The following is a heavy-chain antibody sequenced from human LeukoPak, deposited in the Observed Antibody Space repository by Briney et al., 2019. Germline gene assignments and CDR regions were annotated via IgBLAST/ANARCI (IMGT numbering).Heavy chain of an antibody. CDR1: DGSISSGDYY. D-gene: IGHD5-18*01. J-gene: IGHJ4*02. Sequence: ASETLSVSCTVSDGSISSGDYYWSWIRQPPGKGPEWIGYIYYSGSTYYNPSLKSRLTISVDRSKNQFSLNLSSVTAADTAVYYCARVSYYGGYIYGPLDYWGQGNMVTVSS. CDR2: IYYSGST. CDR3: ARVSYYGGYIYGPLDY. V-gene: IGHV4-30-4*01.